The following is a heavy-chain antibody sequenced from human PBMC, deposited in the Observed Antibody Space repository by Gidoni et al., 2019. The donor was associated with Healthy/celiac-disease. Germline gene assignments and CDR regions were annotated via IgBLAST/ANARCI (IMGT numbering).Heavy chain of an antibody. CDR2: ISGSGGST. V-gene: IGHV3-23*01. CDR3: AGTGDPFDY. D-gene: IGHD2-21*02. CDR1: GLTFSSYA. J-gene: IGHJ4*02. Sequence: EVQLLESGGGFVQSGGSLRLYCEPSGLTFSSYAMSWVRQAPRKGLEWVSAISGSGGSTYYADSVKGRFTISRDNSKNTLYLQMNSLRAEDTAVYYCAGTGDPFDYWGQGTLVTVSS.